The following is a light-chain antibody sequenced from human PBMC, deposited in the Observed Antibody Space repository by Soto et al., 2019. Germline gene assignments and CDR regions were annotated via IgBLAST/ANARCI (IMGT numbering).Light chain of an antibody. CDR1: QSVSSSF. Sequence: DIVLTQSPGTLSLSPGERATLSCRASQSVSSSFLAWYQQKPGQAPRLLIYGASIWATGIPDRFSGSGSGTEFTLTISRVQPEDFAVYYCQQYGSSPWTFGQGTKVEIK. V-gene: IGKV3-20*01. J-gene: IGKJ1*01. CDR2: GAS. CDR3: QQYGSSPWT.